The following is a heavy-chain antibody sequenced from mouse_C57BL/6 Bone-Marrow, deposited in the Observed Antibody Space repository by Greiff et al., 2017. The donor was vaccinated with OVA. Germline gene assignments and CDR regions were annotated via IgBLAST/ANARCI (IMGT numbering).Heavy chain of an antibody. V-gene: IGHV1-78*01. D-gene: IGHD1-1*01. CDR1: AYPFTDHT. J-gene: IGHJ2*01. CDR3: AREEDYYYGSSLDYFDY. CDR2: IYPSVGGT. Sequence: VQLQQPDAELVKPGASVKISCKVSAYPFTDHTFPWLKQRPEQGLDWIGDIYPSVGGTKYNEKFKGKATLTAAKSSSTAYMQRNSLTSEDSAVYFCAREEDYYYGSSLDYFDYWGQGTTLTVSS.